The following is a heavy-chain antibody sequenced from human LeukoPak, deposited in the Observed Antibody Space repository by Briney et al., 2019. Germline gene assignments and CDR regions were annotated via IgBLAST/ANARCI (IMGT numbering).Heavy chain of an antibody. V-gene: IGHV4-4*07. CDR2: IYTSGST. J-gene: IGHJ6*02. Sequence: PSETLSLTCTVSGSSISSYYWSWIRQPAGKGLEWIGRIYTSGSTNYNPSLKSRVTMSVDTSKNQFSLKLSSVTAAETAVYYCARSLRSSWDGGNYYYCYGMDVWGQGTTVTVSS. CDR1: GSSISSYY. CDR3: ARSLRSSWDGGNYYYCYGMDV. D-gene: IGHD6-13*01.